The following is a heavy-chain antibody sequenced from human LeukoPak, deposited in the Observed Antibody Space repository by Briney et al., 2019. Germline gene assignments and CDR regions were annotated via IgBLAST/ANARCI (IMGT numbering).Heavy chain of an antibody. CDR1: GGTFSSYA. CDR2: IIPIFGTA. V-gene: IGHV1-69*13. CDR3: ARGQSGSYHPDDY. J-gene: IGHJ4*02. Sequence: SVKVSCKASGGTFSSYAISWVRQAPGQGLEWMGGIIPIFGTANYAQEFQGRVTITADESTSTAYMELSSLRSEDTAVYYCARGQSGSYHPDDYWGQGTLVTVSS. D-gene: IGHD1-26*01.